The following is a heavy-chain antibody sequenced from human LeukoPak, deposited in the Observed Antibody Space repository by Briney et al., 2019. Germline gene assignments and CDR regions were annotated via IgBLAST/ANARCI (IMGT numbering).Heavy chain of an antibody. D-gene: IGHD2-15*01. CDR1: GGSISSSY. J-gene: IGHJ4*02. CDR2: ISYSGST. CDR3: ARGYCSGGSCYSP. V-gene: IGHV4-59*08. Sequence: PSETLSLTCTVSGGSISSSYWSWIRQPPGQGLEWIGYISYSGSTNYNPSLKSRVTMLVDTSKNQFSLRLTSVTAADTAVYYCARGYCSGGSCYSPWGQGTLVTVSS.